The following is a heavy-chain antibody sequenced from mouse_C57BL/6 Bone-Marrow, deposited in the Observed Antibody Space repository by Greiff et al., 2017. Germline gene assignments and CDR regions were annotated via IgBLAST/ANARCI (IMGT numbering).Heavy chain of an antibody. Sequence: VKLLESDAELVKPGASVKISCKVSGYTFTDHTIHWMKQRPEQGLEWIGYIYPRDGSTKYNEKFKGKATLTADKSSSTAYMQLNSLTSEDSAVYFCAREKTAQATGYAMDYWGQGTSVTVAS. CDR2: IYPRDGST. CDR3: AREKTAQATGYAMDY. J-gene: IGHJ4*01. CDR1: GYTFTDHT. D-gene: IGHD3-2*02. V-gene: IGHV1-78*01.